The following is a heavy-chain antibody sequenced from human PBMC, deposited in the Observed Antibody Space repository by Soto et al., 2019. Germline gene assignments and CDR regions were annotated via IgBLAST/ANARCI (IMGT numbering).Heavy chain of an antibody. CDR2: ISGSGGST. CDR3: AKGSGYSGYESVSWY. CDR1: GFTFSSYA. V-gene: IGHV3-23*01. Sequence: EVQLLESGGGLVQPGGSLRLSCAASGFTFSSYAMSWVRQAPGKGLEWVSAISGSGGSTYYADSVKGRFTISRDNSKNMLYLQMNSLRAEDTAVYYCAKGSGYSGYESVSWYWGQGTLVTVSS. J-gene: IGHJ4*02. D-gene: IGHD5-12*01.